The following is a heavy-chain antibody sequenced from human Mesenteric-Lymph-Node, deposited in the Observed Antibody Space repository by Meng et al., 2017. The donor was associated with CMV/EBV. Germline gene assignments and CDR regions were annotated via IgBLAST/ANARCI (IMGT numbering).Heavy chain of an antibody. Sequence: QLRDAGPGWVMLSEPLLLTCIVFGVSVTSGAYHWSWIRQPPGKGLEWIGYIYGTGITIYNPSLKSRVTILLETSKNQFSLKLNSVTTADTAVYYCAKSRSSTPGIVDDWGQGTLVTVSS. D-gene: IGHD2/OR15-2a*01. V-gene: IGHV4-61*08. CDR1: GVSVTSGAYH. CDR3: AKSRSSTPGIVDD. CDR2: IYGTGIT. J-gene: IGHJ4*02.